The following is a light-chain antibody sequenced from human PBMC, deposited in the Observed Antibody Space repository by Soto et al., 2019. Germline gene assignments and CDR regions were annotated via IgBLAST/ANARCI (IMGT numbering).Light chain of an antibody. J-gene: IGKJ1*01. Sequence: DIQMTQSPSTLSASVGDRVTFTCRASQSVGTWLAWYQQKPEKVPNLLIYDASTLESGVPSRFSGSGSGTEFTLTITSLQPDDFATYYCQQYNYYSWTFGQGTKVEI. CDR2: DAS. V-gene: IGKV1-5*01. CDR3: QQYNYYSWT. CDR1: QSVGTW.